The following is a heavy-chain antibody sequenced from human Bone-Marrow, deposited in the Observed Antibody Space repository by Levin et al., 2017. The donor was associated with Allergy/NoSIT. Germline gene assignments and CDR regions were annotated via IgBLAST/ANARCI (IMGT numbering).Heavy chain of an antibody. D-gene: IGHD6-19*01. CDR3: ARIRTGYSRGWYGDYYYYMDV. V-gene: IGHV3-74*01. CDR2: INSDGSST. CDR1: EFTFSSYW. Sequence: GESLKISCAASEFTFSSYWMHWVRQAPGKGLVWVSHINSDGSSTSYADSVKGRFTISRDNAKNTLYLQMNSLRAEDTAVYYCARIRTGYSRGWYGDYYYYMDVWGKGTTVTVSS. J-gene: IGHJ6*03.